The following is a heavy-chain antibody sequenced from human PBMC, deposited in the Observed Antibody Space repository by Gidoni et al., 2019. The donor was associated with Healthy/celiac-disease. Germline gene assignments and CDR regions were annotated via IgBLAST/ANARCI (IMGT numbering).Heavy chain of an antibody. Sequence: QVQLVQSGAEVKKPGASVTVSCKADGYTFTSYAMHWVRQAPGQRLEWMGWINAGNGNTKYSQKFQGRVTITRDTSASTAYMELSSLRSEDTAVYYCARAGYCSSTSCTLDNWFDPWGQGTLVTVSS. D-gene: IGHD2-2*01. CDR2: INAGNGNT. V-gene: IGHV1-3*01. CDR3: ARAGYCSSTSCTLDNWFDP. CDR1: GYTFTSYA. J-gene: IGHJ5*02.